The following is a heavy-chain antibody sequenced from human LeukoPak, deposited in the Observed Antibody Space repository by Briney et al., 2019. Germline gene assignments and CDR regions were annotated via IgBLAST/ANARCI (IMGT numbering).Heavy chain of an antibody. CDR3: ASHDHCSSTSCSYFDY. J-gene: IGHJ4*02. Sequence: SVKVCCKASGGTFISYAISWVRQAPGQGLEWMGGIIPIFGTANYAQKFQGRVTITADKSTSTAYMELSSLKSEDTAVYYCASHDHCSSTSCSYFDYWGQGTLVTVSS. V-gene: IGHV1-69*06. CDR1: GGTFISYA. CDR2: IIPIFGTA. D-gene: IGHD2-2*01.